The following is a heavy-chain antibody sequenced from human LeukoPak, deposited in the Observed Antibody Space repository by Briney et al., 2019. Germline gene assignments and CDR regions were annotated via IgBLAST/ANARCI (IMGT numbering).Heavy chain of an antibody. V-gene: IGHV3-30-3*01. CDR2: ISYDGSNK. CDR3: ARALSSGRLDY. CDR1: GFTFSSYA. J-gene: IGHJ4*02. Sequence: PGRSLRFSCAASGFTFSSYAMHWVRQAPGKGLEWVAVISYDGSNKYYADSVKGRFTISRDNSKNTLYLQMNSLRAEDTAVYYCARALSSGRLDYWGQGTLVTVSS. D-gene: IGHD6-19*01.